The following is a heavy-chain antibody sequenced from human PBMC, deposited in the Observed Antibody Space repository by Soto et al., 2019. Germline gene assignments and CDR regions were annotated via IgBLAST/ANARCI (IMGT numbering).Heavy chain of an antibody. J-gene: IGHJ4*02. CDR3: AKDQIGSDSLN. CDR1: GFTFNSYW. V-gene: IGHV3-7*03. D-gene: IGHD3-22*01. Sequence: AGGSLRLSCAASGFTFNSYWMNWVRQSPGKGLQWVANIRFGGGEKYYVDSVKGRFTVSRDNTKNTLYLQMNSLRAEDAAVYYCAKDQIGSDSLNWGQGTLVTVSS. CDR2: IRFGGGEK.